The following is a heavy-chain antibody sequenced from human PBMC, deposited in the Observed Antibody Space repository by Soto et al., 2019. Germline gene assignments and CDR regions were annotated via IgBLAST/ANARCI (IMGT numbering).Heavy chain of an antibody. V-gene: IGHV4-59*11. CDR1: GASRSNHY. Sequence: PPNTRSLTATVPGASRSNHYCSGIGHSPGKGLEWIGYIYSSGSTHYNPSLQNRVTISIDTSKNQVSLKVNSVTAADTAVYYCARDHPHSYGVYYFDYWGQGTPVTVS. J-gene: IGHJ4*02. CDR3: ARDHPHSYGVYYFDY. D-gene: IGHD5-18*01. CDR2: IYSSGST.